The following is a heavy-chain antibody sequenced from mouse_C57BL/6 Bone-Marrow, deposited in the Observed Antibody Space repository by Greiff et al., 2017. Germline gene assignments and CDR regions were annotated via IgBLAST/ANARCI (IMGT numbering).Heavy chain of an antibody. Sequence: QVQLQQPGAELVKPGASVQLSCKASGYTFTSYWMHWVKQRPGQGLEWIGMIHPNSGSTNYNEKFKSKATLTVDKSSSTAYMQLSSLTSEDSAVYYCARQRPHYYGSSFAYWGQGTLVTVSA. CDR1: GYTFTSYW. V-gene: IGHV1-64*01. J-gene: IGHJ3*01. CDR2: IHPNSGST. D-gene: IGHD1-1*01. CDR3: ARQRPHYYGSSFAY.